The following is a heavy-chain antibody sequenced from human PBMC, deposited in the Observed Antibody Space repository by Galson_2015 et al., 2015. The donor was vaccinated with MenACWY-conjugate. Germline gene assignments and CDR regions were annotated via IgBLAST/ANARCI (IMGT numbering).Heavy chain of an antibody. CDR1: GGSISSSSYY. D-gene: IGHD6-19*01. J-gene: IGHJ4*02. Sequence: ETLSLTCTVSGGSISSSSYYWGWIRQPPGKGLEWIGSIYYSGSTYYNPSLKSRVTISVDTSKNQFSLKLSSVTAADTAVYYCARAGGDIAVARTWFDYWGQGTLVTVSS. CDR3: ARAGGDIAVARTWFDY. CDR2: IYYSGST. V-gene: IGHV4-39*07.